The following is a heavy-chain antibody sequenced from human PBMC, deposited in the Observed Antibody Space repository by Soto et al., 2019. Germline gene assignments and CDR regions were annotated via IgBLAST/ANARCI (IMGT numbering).Heavy chain of an antibody. D-gene: IGHD6-19*01. Sequence: SETLSLTCTVSGGSISSSSYYWGWIRQPPGKGLEWIGSIYYSGSTYYNPSLKSRVTISVDTSKNQFSLKLSSVTAADTAVYYCARRNVPTLAVTIFDYWGQGTLVTVSS. CDR2: IYYSGST. CDR3: ARRNVPTLAVTIFDY. V-gene: IGHV4-39*01. J-gene: IGHJ4*02. CDR1: GGSISSSSYY.